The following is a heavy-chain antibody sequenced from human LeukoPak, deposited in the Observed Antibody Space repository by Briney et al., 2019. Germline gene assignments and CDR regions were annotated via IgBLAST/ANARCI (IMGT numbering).Heavy chain of an antibody. CDR1: GFTFSSYW. D-gene: IGHD6-25*01. CDR3: ATSAARAIEC. Sequence: PGGSLRLSCAASGFTFSSYWMSWVRQAPGKGLECVANIKQDGSEKYYVDSVRGRFTLSRDNAKNSLYLQMNSLRVEDTAVYYCATSAARAIECWGQGTLVTVSS. J-gene: IGHJ4*02. V-gene: IGHV3-7*01. CDR2: IKQDGSEK.